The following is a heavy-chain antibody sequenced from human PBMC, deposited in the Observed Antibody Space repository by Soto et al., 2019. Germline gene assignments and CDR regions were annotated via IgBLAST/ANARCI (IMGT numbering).Heavy chain of an antibody. V-gene: IGHV1-69*13. CDR1: GGTFSSYA. J-gene: IGHJ3*02. CDR3: ASLPGYCSSTSCYRDAFDI. D-gene: IGHD2-2*03. CDR2: IIPIFGTA. Sequence: GASVKVSCKASGGTFSSYAISWVRQAPGQGLEWMGGIIPIFGTANYAQKFQGRVTITADESTSTAYMELSSLRSEDTAVYYCASLPGYCSSTSCYRDAFDIWGQGTMVTVSS.